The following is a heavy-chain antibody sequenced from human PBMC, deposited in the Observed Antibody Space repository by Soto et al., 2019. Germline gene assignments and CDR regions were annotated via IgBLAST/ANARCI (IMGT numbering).Heavy chain of an antibody. Sequence: QVQLQQWGAGLLKPSETLSLTCAVYGGSFSGYYWSWIRQPPGKGLEWIGEINHSGSTNYNPSLKSRVTISVDTSKHQFSLKLSSVTAADTAVYYCARSRYDSSGYYFYPVFDYWGQGTLVTVSS. D-gene: IGHD3-22*01. CDR1: GGSFSGYY. CDR3: ARSRYDSSGYYFYPVFDY. J-gene: IGHJ4*02. V-gene: IGHV4-34*01. CDR2: INHSGST.